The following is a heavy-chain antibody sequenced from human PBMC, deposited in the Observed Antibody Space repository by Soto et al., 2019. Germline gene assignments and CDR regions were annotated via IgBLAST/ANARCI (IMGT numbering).Heavy chain of an antibody. CDR2: INPSGGST. D-gene: IGHD5-12*01. Sequence: ASVKVPCKASGYTLTSYYMHWVRQAPGQGLEWMGIINPSGGSTSYAQKFQGRVTMTRDTSTSTVYMELSSLRSEDTAVYYCARDSGYDFVDVWGKGTTVTLSS. J-gene: IGHJ6*04. CDR1: GYTLTSYY. CDR3: ARDSGYDFVDV. V-gene: IGHV1-46*03.